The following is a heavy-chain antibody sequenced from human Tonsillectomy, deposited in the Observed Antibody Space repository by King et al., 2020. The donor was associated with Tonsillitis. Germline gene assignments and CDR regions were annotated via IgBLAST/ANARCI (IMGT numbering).Heavy chain of an antibody. CDR1: GYTFTNYY. D-gene: IGHD5-18*01. CDR3: ARDFMTATVLRPEFFFDY. V-gene: IGHV1-46*03. Sequence: QLVQSGAEVKKPGASVKVSCKASGYTFTNYYMHWVRQAPGQGLEWMGLIDPSGGSTSYAQKFQGVITMTRDTSASTADMELSSLRSEDTAVYYCARDFMTATVLRPEFFFDYWGQGTLVTVSS. CDR2: IDPSGGST. J-gene: IGHJ4*02.